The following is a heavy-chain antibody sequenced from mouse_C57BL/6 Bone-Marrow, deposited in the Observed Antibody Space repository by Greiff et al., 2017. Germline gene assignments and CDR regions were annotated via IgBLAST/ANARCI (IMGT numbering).Heavy chain of an antibody. V-gene: IGHV5-9*01. D-gene: IGHD1-1*01. CDR3: SRQITTVLATKYFDV. Sequence: EVKLQESGGGLVKPGGSLKLSCAASGFTFSSYTMSWVRQTPEKRLQWVAAISGGGGNTYYPDSVKGRFTLSRDNDRNILYLQMSSLRSEDTALYYCSRQITTVLATKYFDVWGTGTTVTVSS. J-gene: IGHJ1*03. CDR2: ISGGGGNT. CDR1: GFTFSSYT.